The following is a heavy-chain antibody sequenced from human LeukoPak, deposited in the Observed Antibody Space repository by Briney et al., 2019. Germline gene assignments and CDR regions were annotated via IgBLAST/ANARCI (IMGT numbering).Heavy chain of an antibody. CDR3: ARWRGLQSEFDC. V-gene: IGHV3-7*01. CDR2: IGLDGAQK. Sequence: PGGSLRLSCAASGFTFSSHSMGWVRQARWKGVECVATIGLDGAQKDFVDSVKGRFTLSRDNAKNSLFLEMNRLRVEDTAVYYCARWRGLQSEFDCWGQGTLVTVSS. J-gene: IGHJ4*02. CDR1: GFTFSSHS. D-gene: IGHD5-24*01.